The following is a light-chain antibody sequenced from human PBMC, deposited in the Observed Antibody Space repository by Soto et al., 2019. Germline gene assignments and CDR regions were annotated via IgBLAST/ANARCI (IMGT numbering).Light chain of an antibody. CDR3: QQYNNWPVT. CDR2: GAS. Sequence: EIVMTQSPATLSVSPGERATLSCRASQSVSSDVAWYQQKVGQTPRLXXHGASTRATGIAARFSGSGSGTEFTLTISGLQSEDFATYYCQQYNNWPVTFGGGTKV. V-gene: IGKV3D-15*01. J-gene: IGKJ4*01. CDR1: QSVSSD.